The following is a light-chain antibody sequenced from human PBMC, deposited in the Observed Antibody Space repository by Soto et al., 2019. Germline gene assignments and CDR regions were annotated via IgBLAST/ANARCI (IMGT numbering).Light chain of an antibody. CDR1: QSVSSN. J-gene: IGKJ4*01. CDR2: GAS. V-gene: IGKV3-15*01. Sequence: EIVMTQSPATLSVSPGERATLSCRASQSVSSNLAWYQQKPGQAPRLLIYGASTRATGIPARFSGSGSGTEFTLTISSLQSEDFAVYYCQQYNNCPPLTFGGGPKVEIK. CDR3: QQYNNCPPLT.